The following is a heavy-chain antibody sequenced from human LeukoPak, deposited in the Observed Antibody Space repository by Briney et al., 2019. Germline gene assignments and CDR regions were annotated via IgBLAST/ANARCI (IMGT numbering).Heavy chain of an antibody. J-gene: IGHJ4*02. Sequence: GGSLRLSCAVSGFTVNSNYMGWVRQAPGKGLEWVSVIYSSGDTNYADAVKGRFTISRHNSKNTLYLQMSGLRPDDTAVYYCARVLGHAGGFFDSWGQGALVTVSS. V-gene: IGHV3-53*04. CDR2: IYSSGDT. D-gene: IGHD3-16*01. CDR1: GFTVNSNY. CDR3: ARVLGHAGGFFDS.